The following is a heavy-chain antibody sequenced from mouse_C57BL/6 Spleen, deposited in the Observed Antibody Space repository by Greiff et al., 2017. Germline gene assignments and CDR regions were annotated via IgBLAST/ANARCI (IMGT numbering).Heavy chain of an antibody. V-gene: IGHV1-64*01. CDR2: IHPNSGGT. Sequence: QVQLQQPGAELVKPGASVKLSCKASGYTFTSYWMHWVKQRPGQGLEWIGMIHPNSGGTNYNEKFKSKATLTVDKSSSTAYMQLSSLTSEDSAVYYCASEDGGGGAVDYWGQGTSVTVSS. J-gene: IGHJ4*01. D-gene: IGHD2-3*01. CDR1: GYTFTSYW. CDR3: ASEDGGGGAVDY.